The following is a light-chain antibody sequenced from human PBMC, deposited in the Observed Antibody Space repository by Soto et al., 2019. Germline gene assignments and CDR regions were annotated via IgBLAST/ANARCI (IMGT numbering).Light chain of an antibody. CDR1: QSVSNN. CDR2: GAS. J-gene: IGKJ1*01. CDR3: QQYSIWRT. V-gene: IGKV3-15*01. Sequence: EILMTQSPATLSVSPRDRATPSRRASQSVSNNLAWYQQRPGQAPRLLIYGASTRATGIPARFSGSGSGTEFTLTISSLQSEDFAVYYCQQYSIWRTFGQGTKVDIK.